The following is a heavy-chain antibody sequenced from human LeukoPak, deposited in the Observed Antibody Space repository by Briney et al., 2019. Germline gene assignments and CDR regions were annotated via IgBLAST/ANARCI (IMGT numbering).Heavy chain of an antibody. D-gene: IGHD1-26*01. CDR1: GYTFTGYY. CDR3: ARESLVGAHTPHDY. Sequence: VASVKVSCKASGYTFTGYYMHWVRQAPGQGLEWMGWINPNSGGTNYAQKFQGRVTMTRDTSISTAYMELSRLRFDDTAMYYCARESLVGAHTPHDYWGQGTLVSVSS. V-gene: IGHV1-2*02. CDR2: INPNSGGT. J-gene: IGHJ4*02.